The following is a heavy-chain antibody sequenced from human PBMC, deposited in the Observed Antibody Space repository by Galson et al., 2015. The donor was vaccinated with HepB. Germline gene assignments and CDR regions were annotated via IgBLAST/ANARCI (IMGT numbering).Heavy chain of an antibody. CDR3: ARVVKLLGATPWFDP. Sequence: QSGAEVKKPGESLRISCKGSGYSFNRYWIDWVRQMPGKGLEWMGRIDPSDSHTYYSQPFQGHVTMSSDKSTTTAYLQWTSLKASDTGIYYCARVVKLLGATPWFDPWGQGTLVIVSS. V-gene: IGHV5-10-1*01. D-gene: IGHD1-26*01. CDR2: IDPSDSHT. J-gene: IGHJ5*02. CDR1: GYSFNRYW.